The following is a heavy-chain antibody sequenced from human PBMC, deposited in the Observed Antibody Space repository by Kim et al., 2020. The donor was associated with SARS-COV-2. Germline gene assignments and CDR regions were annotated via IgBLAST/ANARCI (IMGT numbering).Heavy chain of an antibody. V-gene: IGHV4-30-2*01. J-gene: IGHJ4*02. D-gene: IGHD3-22*01. CDR1: GGSISSGGYS. CDR3: ASNTGDYYDSSGYLRV. Sequence: SETLSLTCAVSGGSISSGGYSWSWIRQPPGKGLEWIGYIYYSGSTYYNPSLKSRVTISVDRSKNQFSLKLSSVTAADTAVYYCASNTGDYYDSSGYLRVWGQGTLVTVSS. CDR2: IYYSGST.